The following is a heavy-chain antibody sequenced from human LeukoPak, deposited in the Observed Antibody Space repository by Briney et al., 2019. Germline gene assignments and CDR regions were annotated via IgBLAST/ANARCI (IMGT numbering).Heavy chain of an antibody. Sequence: GASVTVSCKASGYTFTGYYMHWVRQAPGQGLEWMGWINPNSGGTNYAQKFQGRVTMTRDTSISTAYMELSRLRSDDTAVYYCARDLGYCSGGSCQRGFVTFDYWGQGTLVTVSS. CDR3: ARDLGYCSGGSCQRGFVTFDY. J-gene: IGHJ4*02. D-gene: IGHD2-15*01. CDR1: GYTFTGYY. V-gene: IGHV1-2*02. CDR2: INPNSGGT.